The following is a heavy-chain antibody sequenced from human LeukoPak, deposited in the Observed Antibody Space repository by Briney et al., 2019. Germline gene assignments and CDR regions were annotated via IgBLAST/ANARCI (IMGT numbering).Heavy chain of an antibody. D-gene: IGHD3-10*02. V-gene: IGHV3-48*03. CDR2: ISSSGSTI. J-gene: IGHJ6*04. CDR3: AELGITMIGGV. CDR1: GFTFSSSD. Sequence: GSLRLSCAASGFTFSSSDMNWVRQAPGKGLEWVSHISSSGSTIYYADSVKGRFTISRDNAKNSLYLQMNSLRAEDTAVYYCAELGITMIGGVWGKGTTVTISS.